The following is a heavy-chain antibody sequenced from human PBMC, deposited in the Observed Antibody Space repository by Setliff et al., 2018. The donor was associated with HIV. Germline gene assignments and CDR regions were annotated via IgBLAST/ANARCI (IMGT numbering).Heavy chain of an antibody. CDR3: ASGSPFDGFDM. CDR2: IYTTGST. J-gene: IGHJ3*02. D-gene: IGHD1-26*01. V-gene: IGHV4-59*01. CDR1: GGSMSTNY. Sequence: SETLSLTCTVSGGSMSTNYWSWIRQTPGKGLEWIGHIYTTGSTHYNPSLRSRVTISIDTSKSHFSLRLKSVTAADTALSSFASGSPFDGFDMWGQGTMVTVSS.